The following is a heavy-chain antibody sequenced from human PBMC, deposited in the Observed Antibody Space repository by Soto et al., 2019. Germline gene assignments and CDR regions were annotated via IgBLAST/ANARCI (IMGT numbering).Heavy chain of an antibody. CDR3: AKDARRTGIVGQWVD. CDR2: ISDSGAGT. J-gene: IGHJ4*02. Sequence: EGRLLESGGGLVQPGGSLRLSCVGSGFMFSGYAMTWVRQAPGKGLEWVSSISDSGAGTYFADSMKGRFTVSRDNSKNTLSLQMNSLRAEDTAVYYCAKDARRTGIVGQWVDWGQGTLVTVSS. V-gene: IGHV3-23*01. D-gene: IGHD1-26*01. CDR1: GFMFSGYA.